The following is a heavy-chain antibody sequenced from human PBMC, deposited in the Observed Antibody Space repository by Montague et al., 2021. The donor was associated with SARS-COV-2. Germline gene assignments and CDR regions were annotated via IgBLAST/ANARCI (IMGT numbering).Heavy chain of an antibody. Sequence: YRRLSCAASGFPFSSYGMNRVRQAPGKGLEWVSAISTTGANTYYAGSVKGRFTISRDDSKNTLYLQLNSLRDEDTAVYYCAKEGVVVGADGFDYWGQGTMVIASS. CDR3: AKEGVVVGADGFDY. V-gene: IGHV3-23*01. CDR2: ISTTGANT. D-gene: IGHD3-22*01. J-gene: IGHJ3*01. CDR1: GFPFSSYG.